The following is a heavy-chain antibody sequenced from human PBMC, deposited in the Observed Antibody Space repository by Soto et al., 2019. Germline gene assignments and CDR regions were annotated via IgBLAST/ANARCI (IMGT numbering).Heavy chain of an antibody. Sequence: GGSLRLSCAASWFDFSTHWMHWVRQAPGKGLEWVSRIDDDGSSTRYADSVKGRFTISRDNAKNIVYLEMTSLRTDDTAVYFCARRLELPLGASLYYYGMDVWGQGTTVTVSS. V-gene: IGHV3-74*01. CDR3: ARRLELPLGASLYYYGMDV. CDR2: IDDDGSST. CDR1: WFDFSTHW. J-gene: IGHJ6*02. D-gene: IGHD1-7*01.